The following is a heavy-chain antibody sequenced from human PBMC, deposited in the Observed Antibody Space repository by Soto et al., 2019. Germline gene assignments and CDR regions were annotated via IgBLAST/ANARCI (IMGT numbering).Heavy chain of an antibody. V-gene: IGHV1-2*02. J-gene: IGHJ4*02. CDR3: ASAYSSRWY. Sequence: QVQLVQSGAEVKKPGASVKVSCKASGYTFTGYYMHWLRQAPGQGLEWMGWINPNSGGTNYAQKFQGRVTTTRDKSASTAYRELSRLRSGGTAVYDCASAYSSRWYWGQGTLVTVSS. D-gene: IGHD6-13*01. CDR2: INPNSGGT. CDR1: GYTFTGYY.